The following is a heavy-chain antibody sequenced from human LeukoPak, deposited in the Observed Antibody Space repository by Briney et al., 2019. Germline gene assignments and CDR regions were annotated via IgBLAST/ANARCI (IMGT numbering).Heavy chain of an antibody. CDR2: FDPEDGET. J-gene: IGHJ4*02. CDR1: GYTLTELS. D-gene: IGHD3-22*01. V-gene: IGHV1-24*01. Sequence: ASVKVSCKVSGYTLTELSMHWVRQAPGKGLEWMGGFDPEDGETIYAQKFQDRITMTRNTSISTAYMEVSSLRSEDTAVYYCARGRSDSSGYYDFDYWGQGTLVTVSS. CDR3: ARGRSDSSGYYDFDY.